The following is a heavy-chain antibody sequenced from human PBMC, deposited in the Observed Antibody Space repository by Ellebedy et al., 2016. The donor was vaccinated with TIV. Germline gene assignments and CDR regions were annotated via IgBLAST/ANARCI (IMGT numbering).Heavy chain of an antibody. J-gene: IGHJ5*02. CDR2: INPSGGST. D-gene: IGHD5-24*01. V-gene: IGHV1-46*01. CDR1: GYTFTSYY. Sequence: ASVKVSCKASGYTFTSYYMHWVRQAPGQGLEWMGIINPSGGSTSYAQKFQGRVTMTRDTSTSTVYMELSSLRSEDTAVYYCARVAMGYLRLGGFDPWGQGTLVTVSS. CDR3: ARVAMGYLRLGGFDP.